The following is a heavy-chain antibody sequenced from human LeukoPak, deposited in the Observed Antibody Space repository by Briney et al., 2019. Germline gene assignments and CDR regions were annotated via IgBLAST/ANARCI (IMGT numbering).Heavy chain of an antibody. D-gene: IGHD3-10*01. CDR1: GFSFSSCG. CDR2: IKQDGSEK. CDR3: ARTILWFGEFVPVRYFDY. J-gene: IGHJ4*02. Sequence: PGGSLRLSCAASGFSFSSCGMHWVRQAPGKGLEWVANIKQDGSEKYYVDSVKGRFTISRDNAKNLLYLQMNSLRAEDTAVYYCARTILWFGEFVPVRYFDYWGQGTLVTVSS. V-gene: IGHV3-7*01.